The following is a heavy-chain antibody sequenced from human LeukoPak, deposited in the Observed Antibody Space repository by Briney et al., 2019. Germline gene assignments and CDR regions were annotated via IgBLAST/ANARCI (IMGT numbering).Heavy chain of an antibody. J-gene: IGHJ4*02. CDR1: GFPFSSYS. Sequence: GGSLRLSCAASGFPFSSYSMNWVRQAAGKGLEWVSYISNSASTISYADSVTGRFTISRDNAKNSLYLQMNSLRDEDTAVYYCARDPVATSRFDYWGQGTLVTVSS. D-gene: IGHD5-12*01. V-gene: IGHV3-48*02. CDR2: ISNSASTI. CDR3: ARDPVATSRFDY.